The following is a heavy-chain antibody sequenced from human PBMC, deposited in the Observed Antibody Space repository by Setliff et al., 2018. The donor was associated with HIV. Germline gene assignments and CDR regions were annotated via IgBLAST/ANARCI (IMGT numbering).Heavy chain of an antibody. D-gene: IGHD1-26*01. CDR3: EAATVGETGYYGIDV. CDR2: INHSGST. CDR1: GGSFSGYY. J-gene: IGHJ6*02. Sequence: SETLSLTCAVYGGSFSGYYWSWIRQPPGKGLEWIGEINHSGSTNYNPSLKSRVTISVDTSKNQFSLKLSSVTAADTAVYYCEAATVGETGYYGIDVWGPGTTVTAP. V-gene: IGHV4-34*01.